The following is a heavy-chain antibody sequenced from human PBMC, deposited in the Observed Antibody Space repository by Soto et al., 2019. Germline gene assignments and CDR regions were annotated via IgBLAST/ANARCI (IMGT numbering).Heavy chain of an antibody. D-gene: IGHD2-2*01. CDR3: ARIYCSSTSCYPDYYYMDV. Sequence: GGSLRLSCAASGFTFSSYWMHWVRQAPGKGLVWVSRINSDGSSTSYADSVKGRFTISRDNAKNTLYLQMNSLRAEDTAVYYCARIYCSSTSCYPDYYYMDVWGKGTTVTVSS. CDR2: INSDGSST. V-gene: IGHV3-74*01. J-gene: IGHJ6*03. CDR1: GFTFSSYW.